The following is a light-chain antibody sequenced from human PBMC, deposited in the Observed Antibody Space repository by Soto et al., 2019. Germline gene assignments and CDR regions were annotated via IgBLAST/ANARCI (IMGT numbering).Light chain of an antibody. Sequence: QSVLTQPPSVSGASGHRVTISCNGSFSNIGENYEVHWYQQLPGTAPKLLIYGNTNRPSGVPDRFSASKSGTSASLTISELQPGDQADYYCQTYDSKLDGSVFGGGTTLTVL. J-gene: IGLJ3*02. CDR2: GNT. CDR1: FSNIGENYE. CDR3: QTYDSKLDGSV. V-gene: IGLV1-40*01.